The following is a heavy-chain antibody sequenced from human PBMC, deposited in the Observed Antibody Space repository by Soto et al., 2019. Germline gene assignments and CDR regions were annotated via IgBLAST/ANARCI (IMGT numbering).Heavy chain of an antibody. CDR3: SIASILSGGLFDH. J-gene: IGHJ4*02. CDR1: GFSFRNAW. D-gene: IGHD3-10*01. V-gene: IGHV3-15*01. Sequence: EVQLVESGGGLVKPGGSLRLSCAASGFSFRNAWMSWARQAPGKGLEWVGRIKSKADGGTTDYATPVKGRFTISRDDSQNTLYLQMNSLKTEDTAVYYCSIASILSGGLFDHWGQGTLVTVSS. CDR2: IKSKADGGTT.